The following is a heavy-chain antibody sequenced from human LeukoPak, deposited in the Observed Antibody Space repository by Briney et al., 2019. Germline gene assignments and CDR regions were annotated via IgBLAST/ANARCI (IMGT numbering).Heavy chain of an antibody. D-gene: IGHD1-7*01. V-gene: IGHV1-69*04. Sequence: SVKVSCEASGGTSSSYAISWVRQAPGQGLEWMGRIIPIFGIANYAQKFQGRVTITADKSTSTAYMELSSLRSEDTAVYYCARPYNRNYGDGMDVWGQGTTVTVSS. CDR2: IIPIFGIA. CDR1: GGTSSSYA. J-gene: IGHJ6*02. CDR3: ARPYNRNYGDGMDV.